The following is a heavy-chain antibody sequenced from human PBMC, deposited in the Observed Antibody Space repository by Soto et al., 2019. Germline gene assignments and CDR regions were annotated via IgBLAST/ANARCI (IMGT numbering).Heavy chain of an antibody. J-gene: IGHJ4*02. CDR2: VYHTGNT. CDR1: GVSITPYY. V-gene: IGHV4-59*01. D-gene: IGHD1-20*01. Sequence: AETLSLTCAVSGVSITPYYWTWIRHPPGKGLEWIGYVYHTGNTYYNPSLKSRVTISLDTSKNQVSLRLKSVTAADTAVYYCAREQYNWKLWGQGTLVTVSS. CDR3: AREQYNWKL.